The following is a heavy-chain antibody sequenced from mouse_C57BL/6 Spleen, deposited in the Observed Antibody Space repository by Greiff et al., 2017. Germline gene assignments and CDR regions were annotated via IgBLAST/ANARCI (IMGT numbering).Heavy chain of an antibody. CDR1: GYTFTSYW. J-gene: IGHJ4*01. CDR2: IHPTSGST. V-gene: IGHV1-64*01. D-gene: IGHD1-1*01. Sequence: VQLQQSGAELVKPGASVKLSCKASGYTFTSYWMHWVKQRPGQGLEWIGMIHPTSGSTNYNEKFKSKATLTVDKSSSTAYMQLSSLKSEDSAVYYCARVPFTTPLYYAMDYWGQGTSVTVSS. CDR3: ARVPFTTPLYYAMDY.